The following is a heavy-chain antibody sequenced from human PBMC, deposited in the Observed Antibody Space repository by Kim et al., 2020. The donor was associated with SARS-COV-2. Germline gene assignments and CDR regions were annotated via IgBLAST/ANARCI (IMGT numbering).Heavy chain of an antibody. D-gene: IGHD3-10*01. CDR2: ISSSSSTI. CDR1: GFTFSSYS. Sequence: GGSLRLSCAASGFTFSSYSMNWVRQAPGKGLEWVSYISSSSSTIYYADSVKGRFTISRDNAKNSLYLQMNSLRDEDTAVYYCARGAVWFGESTPDYWGQGTLVTVSS. CDR3: ARGAVWFGESTPDY. V-gene: IGHV3-48*02. J-gene: IGHJ4*02.